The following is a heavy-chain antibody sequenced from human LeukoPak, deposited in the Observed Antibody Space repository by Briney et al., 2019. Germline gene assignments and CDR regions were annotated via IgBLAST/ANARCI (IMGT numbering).Heavy chain of an antibody. CDR3: AKEPSLWWSLSYFDY. V-gene: IGHV3-23*01. CDR2: ISGSGGST. J-gene: IGHJ4*02. D-gene: IGHD2-21*01. CDR1: GFTFSSYA. Sequence: QTGGSLRLFCAASGFTFSSYAMSWVRQAPGKGLEWVSAISGSGGSTYYADSVKGRFTISRDNSKNTLYLQMNSLRAEDTAVYYCAKEPSLWWSLSYFDYWGQGTLVTVSS.